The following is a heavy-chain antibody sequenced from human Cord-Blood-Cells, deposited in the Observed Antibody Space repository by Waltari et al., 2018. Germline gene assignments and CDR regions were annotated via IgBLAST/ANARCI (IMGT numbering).Heavy chain of an antibody. CDR1: GGTFSSYA. V-gene: IGHV1-69*01. CDR3: ASRVAAAGTWWFYP. Sequence: QVQLVQSGAEVKKPGSSVKVPCKASGGTFSSYAISSVRQAPGQGLEWMGGSIPIFGTANYAQKFQGRVTITADESTSTAYMELSSLRSEDTAVYYCASRVAAAGTWWFYPWGQGTLVTVSS. D-gene: IGHD6-13*01. CDR2: SIPIFGTA. J-gene: IGHJ5*02.